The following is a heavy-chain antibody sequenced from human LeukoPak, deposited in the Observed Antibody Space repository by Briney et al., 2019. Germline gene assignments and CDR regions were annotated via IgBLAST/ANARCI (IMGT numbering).Heavy chain of an antibody. Sequence: PSETLSLTCTVSGASFSSGDQYWNWNRQSPGKGLEWIGSIHPSGMLYNNPSLESRVTISIDTSKNQFSLNLNSVTAADTAVYFCSRGLDSRKLGYRGQGTLVTVSS. D-gene: IGHD3-22*01. CDR3: SRGLDSRKLGY. CDR1: GASFSSGDQY. J-gene: IGHJ4*02. V-gene: IGHV4-31*03. CDR2: IHPSGML.